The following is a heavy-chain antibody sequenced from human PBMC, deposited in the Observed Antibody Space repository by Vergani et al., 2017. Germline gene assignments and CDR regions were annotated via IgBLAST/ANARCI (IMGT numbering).Heavy chain of an antibody. V-gene: IGHV4-31*01. D-gene: IGHD3-10*01. CDR1: GGSISSGGYY. Sequence: QVQLQESGPGLVKPSQTLSLTCTVSGGSISSGGYYWSWLRQHPGKGLEWIGYIYYSGSTYYNPSLKSLVTISVDTSKNQFSLKLSSVTAADTAVYYCAGVRFGELSYYYYGMDVWGQGTTVTVSS. CDR2: IYYSGST. J-gene: IGHJ6*02. CDR3: AGVRFGELSYYYYGMDV.